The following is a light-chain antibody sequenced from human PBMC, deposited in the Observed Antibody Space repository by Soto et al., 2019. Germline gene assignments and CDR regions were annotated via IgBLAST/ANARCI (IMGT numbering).Light chain of an antibody. CDR2: EVS. V-gene: IGLV2-14*01. CDR1: SSDIGRYNY. Sequence: QSALAQPASVSGSPGQSITISCTGTSSDIGRYNYVSWYQHHPGKAPKVMIYEVSNRPSGVSNRFSGSKSGSTASLTISGLLAEDEADYYCSSYTTSKTRVFGTGTKVTV. J-gene: IGLJ1*01. CDR3: SSYTTSKTRV.